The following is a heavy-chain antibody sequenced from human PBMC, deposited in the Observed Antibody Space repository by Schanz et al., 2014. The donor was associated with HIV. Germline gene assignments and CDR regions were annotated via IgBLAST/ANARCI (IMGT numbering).Heavy chain of an antibody. CDR1: GFTFTSYT. Sequence: EVELLESGGGFLKPGRTLRLSCAASGFTFTSYTMTWVRQSPGRGLEWVSSISDRDGASTYYADSVKGRFTISRDNSKNTVFLQMNSLRVEDTAVYYCARGVPAHSSGWYLDYWGRGTLVTVSS. CDR3: ARGVPAHSSGWYLDY. CDR2: ISDRDGAST. J-gene: IGHJ2*01. V-gene: IGHV3-23*01. D-gene: IGHD6-19*01.